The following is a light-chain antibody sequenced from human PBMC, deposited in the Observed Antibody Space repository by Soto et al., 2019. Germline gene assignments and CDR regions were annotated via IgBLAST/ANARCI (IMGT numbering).Light chain of an antibody. V-gene: IGKV1-5*03. CDR3: HQYKSYSVT. J-gene: IGKJ1*01. CDR2: KAS. Sequence: DIQMTQSPSTLSASVGDRVTITCRASQSISSWLAWYQQKPGKAPKLLFYKASSLESGVPSRFGGSGSGTEFTLPISSLQPDDFATYYCHQYKSYSVTFGQGTKVEIK. CDR1: QSISSW.